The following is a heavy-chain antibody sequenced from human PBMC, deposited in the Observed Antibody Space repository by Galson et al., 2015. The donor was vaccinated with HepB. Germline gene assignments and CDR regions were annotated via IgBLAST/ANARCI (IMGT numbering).Heavy chain of an antibody. Sequence: SLRLSCAASGFPFSSYWMSWVRQVPGKGLEWLANIKEDGSEKKYVDSVRGRFTIYGDNAKNSLYLQMNSLRGDDTAVYYCAREPPKPIVGGFDYWGQGILVTVSS. D-gene: IGHD2-21*01. V-gene: IGHV3-7*03. CDR3: AREPPKPIVGGFDY. CDR1: GFPFSSYW. CDR2: IKEDGSEK. J-gene: IGHJ4*02.